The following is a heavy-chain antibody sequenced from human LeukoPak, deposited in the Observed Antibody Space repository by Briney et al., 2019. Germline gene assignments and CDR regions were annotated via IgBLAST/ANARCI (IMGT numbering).Heavy chain of an antibody. J-gene: IGHJ4*02. CDR2: IYPGDSDP. CDR3: ARRAASSPWNYFEY. Sequence: GESLKISCKGSGYSFTTYWIGWVRQMPGKGLEWMGIIYPGDSDPRYSPSFQGQVSISADKSFSTAYLQWSSLKASDTAMYYCARRAASSPWNYFEYRGQGTLVTVSS. D-gene: IGHD6-25*01. V-gene: IGHV5-51*01. CDR1: GYSFTTYW.